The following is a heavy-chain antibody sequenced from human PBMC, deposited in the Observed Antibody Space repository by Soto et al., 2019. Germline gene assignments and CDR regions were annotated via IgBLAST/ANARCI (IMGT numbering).Heavy chain of an antibody. Sequence: GASVKVSCKASGYTFTSYAMHWVRQAPGQRLEWMGWVNAGNGNTKYSQKFQGRVTITRDASASTAYMELSSLKSEDTAVYYCAIRIAAAGTRYYYYYYGMDGWGQGTPVTVYS. V-gene: IGHV1-3*01. J-gene: IGHJ6*02. CDR3: AIRIAAAGTRYYYYYYGMDG. CDR2: VNAGNGNT. D-gene: IGHD6-13*01. CDR1: GYTFTSYA.